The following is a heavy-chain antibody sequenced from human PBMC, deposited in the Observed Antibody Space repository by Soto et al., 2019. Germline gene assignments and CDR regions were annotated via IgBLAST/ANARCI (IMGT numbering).Heavy chain of an antibody. Sequence: ASVKVSCKASGYTFTSYYMHWVRQAPGQGLEWMGIINPSGGSTSYAQKFQGRVTMTRDTSTSTAYMLLSSLRSEDTVVYYCVRFQGIPYCGGDCYSDRYFDLWGRGTLVTVSS. CDR1: GYTFTSYY. D-gene: IGHD2-21*01. V-gene: IGHV1-46*01. J-gene: IGHJ2*01. CDR3: VRFQGIPYCGGDCYSDRYFDL. CDR2: INPSGGST.